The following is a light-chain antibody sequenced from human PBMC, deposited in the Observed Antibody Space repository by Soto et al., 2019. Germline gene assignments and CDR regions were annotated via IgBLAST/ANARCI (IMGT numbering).Light chain of an antibody. V-gene: IGLV2-8*01. Sequence: QSALTQPPSASGSPGQSVTISCTGTSSDVGGYNYVSWYQHHPDKAPKLIIYEFYKRPSGVPDRFSGSKSGNTASLTVSGLQAEDEAEYYCSSDAASDSFLVFGGGTKLTVL. J-gene: IGLJ2*01. CDR1: SSDVGGYNY. CDR3: SSDAASDSFLV. CDR2: EFY.